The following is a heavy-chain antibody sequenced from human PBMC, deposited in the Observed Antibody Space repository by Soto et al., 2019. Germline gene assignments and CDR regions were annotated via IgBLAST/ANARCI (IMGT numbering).Heavy chain of an antibody. J-gene: IGHJ4*02. CDR3: ARSSGLGIDF. Sequence: GGSLRLSCAASGFTFRSYGRSWVSQAPGKGLEWVAVIWDNESKKYYEDSVTGRFTISRDNSRSALYLQMDSLRAEDTGVYYCARSSGLGIDFWGQGTLVTVSS. CDR2: IWDNESKK. V-gene: IGHV3-33*08. D-gene: IGHD6-19*01. CDR1: GFTFRSYG.